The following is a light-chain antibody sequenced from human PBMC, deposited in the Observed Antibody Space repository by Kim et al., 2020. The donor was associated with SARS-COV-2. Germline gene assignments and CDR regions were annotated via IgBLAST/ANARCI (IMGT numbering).Light chain of an antibody. J-gene: IGKJ4*01. CDR2: GAS. CDR1: QSVSSRY. V-gene: IGKV3-20*01. CDR3: QQYDSAFLT. Sequence: SPEHTAPLSCRASQSVSSRYLAWYQQKPGQGLRLLIYGASSRATGIPDRFSGSGSGTDFTLTISRLEPEDFAVYYCQQYDSAFLTFGGGTKVDIK.